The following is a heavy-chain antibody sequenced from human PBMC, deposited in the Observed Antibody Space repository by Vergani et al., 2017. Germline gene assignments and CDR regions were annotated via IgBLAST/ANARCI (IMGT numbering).Heavy chain of an antibody. D-gene: IGHD2-15*01. CDR3: ARGSCLGGSCYKPLFGY. Sequence: QVQLQESGPGLVKPSQTLSLTCTVSGGSINSHNYYWSWIRQPAGKGLEWIGRIHTSGSTNYNPSLKSRVTMSEDTSKNQFSLNLTSVTAADTAVYFCARGSCLGGSCYKPLFGYWGQGILVNVSS. V-gene: IGHV4-61*02. CDR1: GGSINSHNYY. J-gene: IGHJ4*02. CDR2: IHTSGST.